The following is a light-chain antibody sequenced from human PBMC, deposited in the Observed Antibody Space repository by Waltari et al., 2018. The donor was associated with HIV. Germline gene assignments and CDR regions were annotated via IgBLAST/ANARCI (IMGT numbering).Light chain of an antibody. CDR2: DSS. V-gene: IGKV3-11*01. CDR3: QHRSSWPPT. J-gene: IGKJ4*01. CDR1: QSIYVH. Sequence: EIVLTQSPATLSLSPGQRATLSCRASQSIYVHLGWYQHKPRQPPRLLVYDSSKRVTDIPARFSGSGSGANFTLTISSLEPEDFAVYYCQHRSSWPPTFGGGTRIEI.